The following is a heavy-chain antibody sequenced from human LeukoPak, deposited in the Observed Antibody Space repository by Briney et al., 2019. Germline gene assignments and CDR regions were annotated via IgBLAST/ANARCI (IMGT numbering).Heavy chain of an antibody. V-gene: IGHV3-23*01. CDR2: MSGSGGST. Sequence: GGSLRLSCAASGFTFSSYAVTWVRQAPGKGLEWVSGMSGSGGSTYYADSVKGRFTISRDNSKNTLYLQMNSLRAEDTAVYYCAKKSEETAGCWFDPWGQGALVTVSS. CDR1: GFTFSSYA. CDR3: AKKSEETAGCWFDP. J-gene: IGHJ5*02. D-gene: IGHD2-21*02.